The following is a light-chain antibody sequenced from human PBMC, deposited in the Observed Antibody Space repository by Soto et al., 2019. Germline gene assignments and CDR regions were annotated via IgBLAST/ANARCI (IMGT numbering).Light chain of an antibody. CDR2: GAS. CDR1: QTVSSNY. J-gene: IGKJ5*01. Sequence: EIILTQSPDTLSLSPGERATLSCRASQTVSSNYLAWCQQRPGQAPRLLIYGASTRAAGIPDRFSGSGSGTDFTLSISSLEPEDFAVYYCQQYDDWPLTFGQGTRLEI. CDR3: QQYDDWPLT. V-gene: IGKV3-20*01.